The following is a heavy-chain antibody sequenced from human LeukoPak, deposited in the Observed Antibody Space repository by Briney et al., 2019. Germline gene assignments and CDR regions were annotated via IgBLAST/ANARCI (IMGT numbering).Heavy chain of an antibody. CDR1: GYTFTSYG. J-gene: IGHJ4*02. D-gene: IGHD6-19*01. CDR2: INAGNGNT. V-gene: IGHV1-3*01. CDR3: ARGLIAVAGRTD. Sequence: ASVKVSCKASGYTFTSYGISWVRQAPGQGLEWMGWINAGNGNTKYSQKFQGRVTITRDTSASTAYMELSSLRSEDTAVYYCARGLIAVAGRTDWGQGTLVTVSS.